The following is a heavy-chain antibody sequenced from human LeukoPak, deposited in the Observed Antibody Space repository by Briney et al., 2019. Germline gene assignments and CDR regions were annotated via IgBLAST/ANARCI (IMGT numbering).Heavy chain of an antibody. CDR2: IYYSGST. D-gene: IGHD2-2*02. J-gene: IGHJ5*02. Sequence: SSETLSLTCAVYGGSFSGYYWGWIRQPPGKGLEWIGSIYYSGSTYYNPSLKSRVTISVDTSKNQFSLKLSSVTAADTAVYYCARHVGSYCSSTSCYTNWFDPWGQGTLVTVSS. CDR1: GGSFSGYY. V-gene: IGHV4-39*01. CDR3: ARHVGSYCSSTSCYTNWFDP.